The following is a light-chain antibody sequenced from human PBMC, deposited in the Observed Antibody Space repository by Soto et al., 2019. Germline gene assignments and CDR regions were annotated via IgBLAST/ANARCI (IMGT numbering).Light chain of an antibody. CDR1: QSVGYW. Sequence: DIQMTQSPSTLSASVGDRVTITCRASQSVGYWLAWYQQKPGKAPTFLVYDASNLHSGVPARFSGSGSGSEFTLTISSLQPDDFGTYYCQHYGGMWAFGQGTKVEVK. J-gene: IGKJ1*01. V-gene: IGKV1-5*01. CDR2: DAS. CDR3: QHYGGMWA.